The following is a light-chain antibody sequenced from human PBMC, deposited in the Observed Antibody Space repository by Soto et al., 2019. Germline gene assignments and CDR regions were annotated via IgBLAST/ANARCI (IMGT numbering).Light chain of an antibody. J-gene: IGKJ4*01. CDR2: GAS. CDR3: QQFNTWPPVT. CDR1: QSVSSSY. Sequence: EIVLTQSPGTLSLSPGERATLSCRASQSVSSSYLAWYQQKPGQAPRLLIYGASSRATGIPDRFSGSGSGTDFTLTISRLEPEDFAVYYCQQFNTWPPVTFGGGTKVEIK. V-gene: IGKV3-20*01.